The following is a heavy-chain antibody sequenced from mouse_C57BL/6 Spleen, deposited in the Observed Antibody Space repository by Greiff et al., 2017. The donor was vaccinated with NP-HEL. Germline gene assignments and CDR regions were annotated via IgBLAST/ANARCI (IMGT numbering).Heavy chain of an antibody. Sequence: VKLVESGGDLVKPGGSLKLSCAASGFTFSSYGMSWVRQTPDKRLEWVATISSGGSYTYYPDSVKGRFTISRDNAKNTLYLQMSSLKSEDTAMYYCARFITTVVRAMDYWGQGTSVTVSS. J-gene: IGHJ4*01. D-gene: IGHD1-1*01. CDR2: ISSGGSYT. V-gene: IGHV5-6*02. CDR1: GFTFSSYG. CDR3: ARFITTVVRAMDY.